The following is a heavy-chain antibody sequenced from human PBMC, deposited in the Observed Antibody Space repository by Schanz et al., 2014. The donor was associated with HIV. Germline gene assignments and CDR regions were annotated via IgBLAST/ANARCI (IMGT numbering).Heavy chain of an antibody. CDR2: ISGGSGST. CDR1: GLTLSSYG. CDR3: AKVATWDYYGMDV. Sequence: VQVLESGGDLVQPGGSLRLSCAASGLTLSSYGMSWVRQAPGKGLEWVSSISGGSGSTFYADSVKGRFTISRDNSKNTLYLQMNSLRAEDTAVYYCAKVATWDYYGMDVWGQGTTVTVSS. J-gene: IGHJ6*02. V-gene: IGHV3-23*01.